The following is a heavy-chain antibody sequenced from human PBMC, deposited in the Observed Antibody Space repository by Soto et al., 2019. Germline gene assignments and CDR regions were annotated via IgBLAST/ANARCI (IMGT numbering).Heavy chain of an antibody. V-gene: IGHV3-7*01. CDR1: GFTFSNSW. D-gene: IGHD6-6*01. Sequence: PGGSLRLSCADSGFTFSNSWMSWVRQAPGKGLEWVANINQDGSAKYYVDSVKGRFTISRDNAKNSVYLQMNSLRGEDTAVYYCARDSISLFDYWGQGTLVTVSS. J-gene: IGHJ4*02. CDR3: ARDSISLFDY. CDR2: INQDGSAK.